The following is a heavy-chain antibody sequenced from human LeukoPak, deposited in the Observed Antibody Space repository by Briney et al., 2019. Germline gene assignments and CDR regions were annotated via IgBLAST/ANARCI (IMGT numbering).Heavy chain of an antibody. D-gene: IGHD3-10*01. V-gene: IGHV1-8*03. CDR2: MNPNSGHT. CDR1: GYTFTTYD. J-gene: IGHJ4*02. CDR3: ASGIWLGESEGNY. Sequence: ASVKVSCKASGYTFTTYDINWVRQAPGQGLEWMGCMNPNSGHTDYAQKFQGRVTITRNTSITTAYMELTSLRFEDTAVYYCASGIWLGESEGNYWGQGTLVTVSS.